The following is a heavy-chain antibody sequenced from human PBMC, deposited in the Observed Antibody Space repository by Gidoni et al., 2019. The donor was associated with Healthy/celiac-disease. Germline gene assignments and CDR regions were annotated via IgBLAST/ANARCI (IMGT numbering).Heavy chain of an antibody. D-gene: IGHD3-10*01. CDR2: IDPSDSYT. CDR1: GYSITSYW. CDR3: ARRDGSGSYYPSYNWFDP. V-gene: IGHV5-10-1*03. J-gene: IGHJ5*02. Sequence: EVQLVQSGAEVKKPGESLRISCKGSGYSITSYWISWVRQLPGKGLEWMGRIDPSDSYTTYSPSFQAHVTISADKSISTAYLQWSSLKASDTAMYYCARRDGSGSYYPSYNWFDPWGQGTLVTVSS.